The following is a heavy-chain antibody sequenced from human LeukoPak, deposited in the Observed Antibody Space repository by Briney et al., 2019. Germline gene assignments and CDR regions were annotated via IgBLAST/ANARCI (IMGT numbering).Heavy chain of an antibody. CDR3: ARETGSYDYVWGSYRFPYYFDY. V-gene: IGHV4-34*01. J-gene: IGHJ4*02. Sequence: SETLSLTCAVYGGSFSGYYWSWIRQPPGKGLEWIGEINHSGSTNYNPSLKSRVTISVDTSKNQLSLKLSSVTAADTAVYYCARETGSYDYVWGSYRFPYYFDYWGQGTLVTVSS. CDR2: INHSGST. D-gene: IGHD3-16*02. CDR1: GGSFSGYY.